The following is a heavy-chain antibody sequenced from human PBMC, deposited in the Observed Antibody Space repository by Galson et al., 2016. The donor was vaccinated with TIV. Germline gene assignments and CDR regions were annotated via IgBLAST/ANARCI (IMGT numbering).Heavy chain of an antibody. J-gene: IGHJ3*01. CDR2: ITSSSSYL. V-gene: IGHV3-21*06. Sequence: SLRLSCAASGFTFSSYSMNWVRQAPGKGLEWVSSITSSSSYLYYADSVKGRFTISRDNAKNSLFLQMTTLRADDTAVYYCASDTGQYNSFTDTFDVWGQGTMVTVSS. CDR3: ASDTGQYNSFTDTFDV. CDR1: GFTFSSYS. D-gene: IGHD6-6*01.